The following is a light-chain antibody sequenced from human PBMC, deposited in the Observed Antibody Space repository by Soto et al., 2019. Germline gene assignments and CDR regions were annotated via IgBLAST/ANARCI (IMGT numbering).Light chain of an antibody. V-gene: IGKV3-20*01. J-gene: IGKJ1*01. CDR3: QQYVTSSPRT. CDR2: GIS. Sequence: EIVLTQSPGTLSLSPGERDTLSCRASHTISSSYLAWYQQKPGQAPRLLMYGISRRATGIPDRFSGSGSGTAFTLTITRLEPEDFAVYYCQQYVTSSPRTFGQGTKVEIK. CDR1: HTISSSY.